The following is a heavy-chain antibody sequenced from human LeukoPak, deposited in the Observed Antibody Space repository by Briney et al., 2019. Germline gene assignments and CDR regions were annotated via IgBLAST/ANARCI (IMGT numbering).Heavy chain of an antibody. CDR3: ARVAYYYDSSGSVYYYYYMDV. V-gene: IGHV3-7*01. D-gene: IGHD3-22*01. CDR2: IKQDGSEK. CDR1: GFTFSSYE. J-gene: IGHJ6*03. Sequence: GGSLRLSCAASGFTFSSYEMNWVRQAPGKGLEWVANIKQDGSEKYYVDSVKGRFTISRDNAKNSLYLQMNSLRAEDTAVYYCARVAYYYDSSGSVYYYYYMDVWGKGTTVTVSS.